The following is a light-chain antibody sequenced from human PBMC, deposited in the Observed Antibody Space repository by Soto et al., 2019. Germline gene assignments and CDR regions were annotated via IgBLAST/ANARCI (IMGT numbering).Light chain of an antibody. V-gene: IGLV1-44*01. CDR3: ATWDDGLKGDV. CDR1: SSNIGSNT. Sequence: QSVLTQPPSASGTPGQRVTISCSGSSSNIGSNTVSWYHHLPGTAPKLLMYSNSQRPSGVPDRFSGSKSGTSASLALSGLQSEDEADYYCATWDDGLKGDVFGTGTKVTVL. J-gene: IGLJ1*01. CDR2: SNS.